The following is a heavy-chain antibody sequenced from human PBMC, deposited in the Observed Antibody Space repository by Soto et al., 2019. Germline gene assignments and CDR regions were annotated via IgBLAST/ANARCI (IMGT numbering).Heavy chain of an antibody. CDR2: IYYSGST. J-gene: IGHJ4*02. Sequence: SETLSLTCTVSGGSISSYYWSWIRQPPGKGLEWIGYIYYSGSTNYNPSLKSRVTISADTSKNQFSLKLSSVTAADTAVYYCARLGGSYAVPHFDYWGQGTLVTVSS. V-gene: IGHV4-59*08. D-gene: IGHD1-26*01. CDR3: ARLGGSYAVPHFDY. CDR1: GGSISSYY.